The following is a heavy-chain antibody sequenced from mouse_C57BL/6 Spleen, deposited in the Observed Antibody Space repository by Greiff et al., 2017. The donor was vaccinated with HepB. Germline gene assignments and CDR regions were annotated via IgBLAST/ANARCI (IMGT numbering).Heavy chain of an antibody. Sequence: QVQLQQSGAELVKPGASVKISCKASGYAFSSYWMNWVKQRPGKGLEWIGQIYPGDGDTNYNGKFKGKATLTADKSSSTAYMQLSSLTSEDSAVYFCARDADYSNYHWYFDVWGTGTTVTVSS. J-gene: IGHJ1*03. D-gene: IGHD2-5*01. CDR1: GYAFSSYW. CDR2: IYPGDGDT. V-gene: IGHV1-80*01. CDR3: ARDADYSNYHWYFDV.